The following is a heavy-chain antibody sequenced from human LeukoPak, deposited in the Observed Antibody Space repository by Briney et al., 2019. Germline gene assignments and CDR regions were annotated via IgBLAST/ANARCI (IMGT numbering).Heavy chain of an antibody. J-gene: IGHJ4*02. D-gene: IGHD3-22*01. CDR2: ISGSGGST. V-gene: IGHV3-23*01. CDR1: GFTFSSYA. CDR3: AKGDDSSGYYPGGADY. Sequence: GGPLRLSCAASGFTFSSYAMSWVRQAPGKGLEWVSAISGSGGSTYYADSVKGRFTISRDNSKNTLYLQMNSLGAEDTAVYYCAKGDDSSGYYPGGADYWGQGTLVTVSS.